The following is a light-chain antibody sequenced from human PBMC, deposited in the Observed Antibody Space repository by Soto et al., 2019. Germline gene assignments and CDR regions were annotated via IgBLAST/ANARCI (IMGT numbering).Light chain of an antibody. J-gene: IGLJ3*02. Sequence: QSVLTQPASVSGSPGQSITISCAGTSGDVGAFDYVSWYQHHPGKVPKLMIYDVSDRPSEVSTRFSGSKSANMASLTISGLQADDEADYYCAAYTTSSTLVFGGGTKLTVL. CDR2: DVS. CDR1: SGDVGAFDY. CDR3: AAYTTSSTLV. V-gene: IGLV2-14*03.